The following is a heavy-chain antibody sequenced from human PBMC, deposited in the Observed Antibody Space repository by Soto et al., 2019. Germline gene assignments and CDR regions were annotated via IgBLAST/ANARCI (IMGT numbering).Heavy chain of an antibody. CDR3: ARAVPGYYYGMAV. V-gene: IGHV4-31*03. CDR2: IFHTGST. Sequence: QVQLQESGPGLVKPSQTLSLTCTVSGGSISSGGYYWNWIRQHPGKGLEWIGYIFHTGSTNYNPPLKSRVIISVNTSKNQFSLKLTSVTAADTAVYYCARAVPGYYYGMAVWGQGTTVTVSS. J-gene: IGHJ6*02. CDR1: GGSISSGGYY.